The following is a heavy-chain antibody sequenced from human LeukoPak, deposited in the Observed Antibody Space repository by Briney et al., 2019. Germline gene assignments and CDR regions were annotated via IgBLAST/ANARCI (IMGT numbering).Heavy chain of an antibody. J-gene: IGHJ4*02. Sequence: GRSLRLSCAASGFTFDDYAMHWVRQAPGKGLEWVSGISWNSGSIGYADSVKGRFTISRDNAKNSLYLQMNSLRAEDTALCYCAKGGVGVYYDSSGSQTFDYWGQGTLVTVSS. D-gene: IGHD3-22*01. CDR2: ISWNSGSI. CDR1: GFTFDDYA. V-gene: IGHV3-9*01. CDR3: AKGGVGVYYDSSGSQTFDY.